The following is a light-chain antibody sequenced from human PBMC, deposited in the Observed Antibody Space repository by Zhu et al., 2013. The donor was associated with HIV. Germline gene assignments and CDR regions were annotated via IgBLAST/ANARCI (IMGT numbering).Light chain of an antibody. Sequence: DIQMTQSPSSVSASVGDRVTITCRASQSISGWLAWYQQKPGKAPVLLISDASNLQSGVPSRFSGSGSGTEFILTISGLQPDDSATYYCQQYHGYPLTFGGGTKVEVK. V-gene: IGKV1-5*01. CDR3: QQYHGYPLT. J-gene: IGKJ4*01. CDR2: DAS. CDR1: QSISGW.